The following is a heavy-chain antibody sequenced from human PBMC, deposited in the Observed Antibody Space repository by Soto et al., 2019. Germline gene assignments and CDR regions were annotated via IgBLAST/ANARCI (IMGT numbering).Heavy chain of an antibody. Sequence: SETLSLTCTVSGGSISSYYWSWIRHPPGKRLEWIGYIDYSGSTNYNPSLKSRVTISVDTSKNQFSLKLNSVTAADTAVYYCARHSTYYDILTGDPYYFDHWGQGTLVTVSS. CDR3: ARHSTYYDILTGDPYYFDH. V-gene: IGHV4-59*08. D-gene: IGHD3-9*01. CDR1: GGSISSYY. CDR2: IDYSGST. J-gene: IGHJ4*02.